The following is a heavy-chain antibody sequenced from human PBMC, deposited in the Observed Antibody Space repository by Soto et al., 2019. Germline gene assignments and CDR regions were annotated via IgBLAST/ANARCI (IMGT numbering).Heavy chain of an antibody. J-gene: IGHJ4*02. Sequence: PSETLSLTCAVYGGSFTGYYWSWIRQPPGKVLEWIGEINHGGSTNYNPSLKSRVTISVDTSKNEFSLKLNTVTSADTAWYYCGRRGGAVDGPYRYDYWAQGMLVTVSS. V-gene: IGHV4-34*01. CDR3: GRRGGAVDGPYRYDY. CDR1: GGSFTGYY. D-gene: IGHD1-26*01. CDR2: INHGGST.